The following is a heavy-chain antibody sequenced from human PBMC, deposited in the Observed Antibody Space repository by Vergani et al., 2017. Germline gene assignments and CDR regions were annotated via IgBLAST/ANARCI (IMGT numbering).Heavy chain of an antibody. D-gene: IGHD3-16*02. CDR3: ARDLVPYDYVWGSYRPDAFDI. CDR2: INHSGST. J-gene: IGHJ3*02. V-gene: IGHV4-34*01. CDR1: GGSFSGYY. Sequence: QVQLQQWGAGLLKPSETLSLTCAVYGGSFSGYYWSWIRQPPGKGLEWIGEINHSGSTNYNPSLKSRVTISVDTSKNQFSLKLSSVTAADTAVYYCARDLVPYDYVWGSYRPDAFDIWGQGTMVTVSS.